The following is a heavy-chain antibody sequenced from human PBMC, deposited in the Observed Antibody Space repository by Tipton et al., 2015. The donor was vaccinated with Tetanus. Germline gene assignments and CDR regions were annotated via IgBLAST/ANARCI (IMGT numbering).Heavy chain of an antibody. CDR2: VYADHDT. D-gene: IGHD6-25*01. Sequence: SLRLSCAASGFTVSNTYMTWVRQAPGKGLEWVSIVYADHDTYYADSVKGRFTFSRDNAKNSVYLQMSSLRGDDTAVYYCASGSTLDYWGQGALVSVSS. CDR1: GFTVSNTY. J-gene: IGHJ4*02. V-gene: IGHV3-66*01. CDR3: ASGSTLDY.